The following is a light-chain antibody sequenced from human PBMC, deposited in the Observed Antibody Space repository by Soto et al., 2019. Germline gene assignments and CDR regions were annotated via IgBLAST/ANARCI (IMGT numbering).Light chain of an antibody. V-gene: IGKV3-20*01. CDR3: QQYVTSSPRT. Sequence: EIVLTQSPGTLSLSPGERATLSCMASHTISSSYLAWYQQKPGQAPRLLMYGISRRATGIPDRFSGSGSGTDVTLTITRLEPEDFAVYYCQQYVTSSPRTFGQGTKVEIK. J-gene: IGKJ1*01. CDR1: HTISSSY. CDR2: GIS.